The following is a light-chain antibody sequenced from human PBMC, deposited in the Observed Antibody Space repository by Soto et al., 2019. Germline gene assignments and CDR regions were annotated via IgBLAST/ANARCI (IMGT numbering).Light chain of an antibody. Sequence: DIQLTQSHSTLSASVGDRVTITCRASQSISSWLAWYQQKPGKAPKLLVYMASSLESGVPSRFSGSGSGTEFTLTISTLQPDEFATYYCQQYETYPLTFGGGTKVEI. CDR1: QSISSW. V-gene: IGKV1-5*03. CDR3: QQYETYPLT. CDR2: MAS. J-gene: IGKJ4*01.